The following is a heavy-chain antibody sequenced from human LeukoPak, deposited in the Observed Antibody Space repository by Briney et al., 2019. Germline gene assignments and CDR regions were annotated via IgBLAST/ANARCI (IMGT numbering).Heavy chain of an antibody. D-gene: IGHD2-2*01. V-gene: IGHV1-8*01. CDR2: MNPNSGNT. J-gene: IGHJ6*02. CDR3: ARGVVVPAAMEYYYYYYGMDV. Sequence: ASVKVSCKASGYTFTSYDINWVRQATGQGLEWMGWMNPNSGNTGYAQKFQGRVTMTRNTSISTDYMELSSLRSEDTAVYYCARGVVVPAAMEYYYYYYGMDVWGQGTTVTVSS. CDR1: GYTFTSYD.